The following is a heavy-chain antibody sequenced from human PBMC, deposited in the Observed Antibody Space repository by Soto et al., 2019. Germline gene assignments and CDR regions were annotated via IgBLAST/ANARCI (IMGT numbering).Heavy chain of an antibody. V-gene: IGHV3-21*01. Sequence: EVQLVESGGGLVKPGGSLRLSCAASGFTFSSYSMNWVRQAPGKGREWVSSISSSSSYIYYADSVKGRFTISRDNAKNSLYLQMNSLRAEDTGVYYCARDRVIVVATTHYYYGMEVWCQGTTVSVSS. CDR2: ISSSSSYI. CDR1: GFTFSSYS. D-gene: IGHD1-26*01. J-gene: IGHJ6*02. CDR3: ARDRVIVVATTHYYYGMEV.